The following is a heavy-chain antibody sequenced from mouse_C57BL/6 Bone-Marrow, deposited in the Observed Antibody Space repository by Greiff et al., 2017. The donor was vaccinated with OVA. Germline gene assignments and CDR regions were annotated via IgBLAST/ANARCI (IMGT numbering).Heavy chain of an antibody. CDR2: IYPRSGNT. Sequence: VQLLQSGAELARPGASVKLSCKASGYTFTSYGISWVKQRPGQGLEWIGEIYPRSGNTYYNEKFKGKATLTADKSSSTAYMELRSLTSEDSAVYFCARDYFYAMDYWGKGTSVTVSS. CDR3: ARDYFYAMDY. D-gene: IGHD1-1*01. CDR1: GYTFTSYG. V-gene: IGHV1-81*01. J-gene: IGHJ4*01.